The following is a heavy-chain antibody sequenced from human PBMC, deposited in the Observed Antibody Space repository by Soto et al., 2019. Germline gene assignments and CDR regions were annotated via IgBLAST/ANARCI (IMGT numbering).Heavy chain of an antibody. D-gene: IGHD2-21*02. Sequence: SETLSLTCTVSGGSISSYYWSWIRQPPGKGLEWIGYLYNSGSTVYNPSLKSRVTISVDTSKNQFSLKLNSVTAADTAVYYCARDLWGYCGTDCYPLDVWGQGTTVTVS. V-gene: IGHV4-59*01. J-gene: IGHJ6*02. CDR2: LYNSGST. CDR3: ARDLWGYCGTDCYPLDV. CDR1: GGSISSYY.